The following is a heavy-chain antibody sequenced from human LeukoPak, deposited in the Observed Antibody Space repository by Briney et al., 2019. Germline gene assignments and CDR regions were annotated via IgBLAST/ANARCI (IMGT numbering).Heavy chain of an antibody. Sequence: SETLSLTCTVSGDSISSSYWSWIRQPAGKELEWIGRIYISGYTNYNPSLKSRVTMSVDTSKNQFSLNVRSVTAADTAVYYCARDCSGGSCYEGVLDNWGQGTLVTVSS. D-gene: IGHD2-15*01. CDR1: GDSISSSY. CDR3: ARDCSGGSCYEGVLDN. CDR2: IYISGYT. V-gene: IGHV4-4*07. J-gene: IGHJ4*02.